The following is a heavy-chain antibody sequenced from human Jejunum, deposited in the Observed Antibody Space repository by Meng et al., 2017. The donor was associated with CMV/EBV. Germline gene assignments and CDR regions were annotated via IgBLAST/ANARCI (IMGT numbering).Heavy chain of an antibody. D-gene: IGHD2-15*01. Sequence: CTVSGASVSSLGHYWSWIRQPAGRGLEWIGYADYSGANYNSSLESRVTISVDISKNQISLTMRSVTAADTAVYFCARDSLSGGSNFWGPGTLVTVSS. CDR2: ADYSGA. CDR3: ARDSLSGGSNF. V-gene: IGHV4-61*08. J-gene: IGHJ4*02. CDR1: GASVSSLGHY.